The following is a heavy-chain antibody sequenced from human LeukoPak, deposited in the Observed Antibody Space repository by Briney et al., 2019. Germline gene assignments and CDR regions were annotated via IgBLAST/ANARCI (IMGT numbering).Heavy chain of an antibody. J-gene: IGHJ3*02. CDR2: MNPNSGNT. CDR1: GYTLTSYD. D-gene: IGHD3-10*01. Sequence: ASVKVSCKASGYTLTSYDINWVRQATGQGLEWMGWMNPNSGNTRYAQKFQGRVTMTRNTSISTAYMELSSLRSEDTAVYYCARVAKRSLDYYGSGTDAFDIWGQGTMVTVSS. CDR3: ARVAKRSLDYYGSGTDAFDI. V-gene: IGHV1-8*01.